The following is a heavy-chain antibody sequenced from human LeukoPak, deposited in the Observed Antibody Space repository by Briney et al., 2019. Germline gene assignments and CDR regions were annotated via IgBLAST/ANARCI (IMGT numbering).Heavy chain of an antibody. CDR3: ARSAWGGFDY. J-gene: IGHJ4*02. Sequence: GGSLRLSCTASGFSFTDYIMHWVRQAPGKGLEWVSSISGSGAYIYYADSVKGRFTIPRDNAKNSLYLQMNSLRAEDTAVYYCARSAWGGFDYWGQGTLVTVSS. CDR2: ISGSGAYI. CDR1: GFSFTDYI. V-gene: IGHV3-21*01. D-gene: IGHD3-16*01.